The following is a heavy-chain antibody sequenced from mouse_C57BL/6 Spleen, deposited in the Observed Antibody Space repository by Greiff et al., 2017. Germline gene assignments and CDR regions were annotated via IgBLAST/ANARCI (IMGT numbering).Heavy chain of an antibody. J-gene: IGHJ1*03. CDR3: ARRTPYYYGSSDDWYFDV. V-gene: IGHV8-12*01. CDR1: GFSLSTSGMG. CDR2: IYWDDDK. D-gene: IGHD1-1*01. Sequence: ESGPGILQSSQTLSLTCSFSGFSLSTSGMGVSWIRQPSGKGLEWLAHIYWDDDKRYNPSLKRRLTISKDTSSNRVFLKITSVDTADTATYYCARRTPYYYGSSDDWYFDVWGTGTTVTVSS.